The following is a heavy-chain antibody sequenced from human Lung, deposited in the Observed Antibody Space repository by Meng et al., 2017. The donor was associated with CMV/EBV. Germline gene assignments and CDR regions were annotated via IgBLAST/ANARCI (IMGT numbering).Heavy chain of an antibody. Sequence: QVQLQQWGAGLLKPSETLSPTCAVYGGSFSGYYWSWIRQPPGKGLEWIGENNHSGSTNYNPSLKSRVTISVDTSKNQFSLKLSSVTAADTAVYYCATRGGIAAAGEDYWGQGTLVTVVS. V-gene: IGHV4-34*01. D-gene: IGHD6-13*01. CDR1: GGSFSGYY. CDR2: NNHSGST. CDR3: ATRGGIAAAGEDY. J-gene: IGHJ4*02.